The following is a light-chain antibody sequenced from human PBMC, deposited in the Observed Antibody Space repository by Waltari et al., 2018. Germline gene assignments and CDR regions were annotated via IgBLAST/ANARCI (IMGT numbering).Light chain of an antibody. V-gene: IGKV3-20*01. CDR2: GAS. CDR1: QSVGTY. CDR3: QKYVNLPAT. Sequence: IVLTQSPGTLSLSPGERATLSCSASQSVGTYLAWYQQTPGHAPRLLIYGASNRATGIPERFIGSGSGTDFSLTISRLEPEDVAVYYCQKYVNLPATFGQGTKVEIK. J-gene: IGKJ1*01.